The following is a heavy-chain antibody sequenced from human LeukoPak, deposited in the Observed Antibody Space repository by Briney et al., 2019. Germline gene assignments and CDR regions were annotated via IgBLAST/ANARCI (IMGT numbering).Heavy chain of an antibody. Sequence: GESLKISCKGSGYSFTSYWIGWVRQMPGKGLEWMGIIYPGDSDTRYSPSFQGQVTISADKSISTAYLQWSSLKASDTAMYYCARSGYSSSWYTVLGAFDIWGQGTMVTVSS. V-gene: IGHV5-51*01. CDR1: GYSFTSYW. CDR3: ARSGYSSSWYTVLGAFDI. D-gene: IGHD6-13*01. J-gene: IGHJ3*02. CDR2: IYPGDSDT.